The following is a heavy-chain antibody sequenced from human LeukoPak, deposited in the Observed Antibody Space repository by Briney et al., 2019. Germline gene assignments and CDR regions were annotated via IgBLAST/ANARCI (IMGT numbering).Heavy chain of an antibody. Sequence: PSETLSLTCTVSGGSISSTSYYWGWIRQPPGKGLEWIGRIYYSGSTYYNPSLKSRVTISVDTSKNQFSLKLSPVTAADTAVYYCARDETMIGWFDPWGQGTLVTVSS. CDR1: GGSISSTSYY. CDR2: IYYSGST. CDR3: ARDETMIGWFDP. J-gene: IGHJ5*02. D-gene: IGHD3-22*01. V-gene: IGHV4-39*07.